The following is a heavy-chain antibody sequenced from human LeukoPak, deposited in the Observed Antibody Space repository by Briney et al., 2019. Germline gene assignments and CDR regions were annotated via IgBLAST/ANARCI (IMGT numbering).Heavy chain of an antibody. Sequence: GGSLRLSCAASGFTFDDYTMHWVRQAPGKGLEWVSLISWDGGSTYYADSVKGRFTISRDNSKNSLYLQMNSLRTEDTALYYCAKDKVGYCSSTSCPAEYFQHWGQGTLVTVSS. D-gene: IGHD2-2*01. V-gene: IGHV3-43*01. CDR1: GFTFDDYT. CDR3: AKDKVGYCSSTSCPAEYFQH. J-gene: IGHJ1*01. CDR2: ISWDGGST.